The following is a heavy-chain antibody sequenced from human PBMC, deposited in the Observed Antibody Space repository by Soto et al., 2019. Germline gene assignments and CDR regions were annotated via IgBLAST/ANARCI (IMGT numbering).Heavy chain of an antibody. D-gene: IGHD3-9*01. CDR1: GGSISSYY. CDR2: IYYSGST. Sequence: SETLSLTCTVSGGSISSYYWSWIRQPPGKGLEWIGYIYYSGSTNYNPSLKSRVTISVDTSKNQFSLKLSSVTAADTAVYYCARAGVSGAVTRYFDWLQVWGKGTTVTVSS. V-gene: IGHV4-59*01. J-gene: IGHJ6*04. CDR3: ARAGVSGAVTRYFDWLQV.